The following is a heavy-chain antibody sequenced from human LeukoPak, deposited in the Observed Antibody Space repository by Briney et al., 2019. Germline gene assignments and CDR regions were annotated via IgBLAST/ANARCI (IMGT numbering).Heavy chain of an antibody. CDR2: ISSSGSTI. CDR1: GFTFSDYY. J-gene: IGHJ4*02. D-gene: IGHD3-3*01. Sequence: GGSLRLXCAASGFTFSDYYMSWIRRAPGKGLEWVSYISSSGSTIYYADSVKGRFTISRDNAKNSLYLQMNSLRAEDTAVYYCARFTIRRYFDYWGQGTLATVSS. CDR3: ARFTIRRYFDY. V-gene: IGHV3-11*04.